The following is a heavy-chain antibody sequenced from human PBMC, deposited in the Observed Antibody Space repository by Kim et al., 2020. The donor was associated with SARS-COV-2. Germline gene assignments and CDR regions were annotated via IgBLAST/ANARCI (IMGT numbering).Heavy chain of an antibody. CDR3: ARRYSNSWYGGGFDP. CDR1: GGSVSSGSYY. D-gene: IGHD6-13*01. J-gene: IGHJ5*02. Sequence: SETLSLTCTVSGGSVSSGSYYWSWIRQPPGKGLEWIGYIYYSGSTNYNPSLKSRVTISVDTSKNKFSLKLSTVTAADTAVYYCARRYSNSWYGGGFDPWGQGTLVTVSS. CDR2: IYYSGST. V-gene: IGHV4-61*01.